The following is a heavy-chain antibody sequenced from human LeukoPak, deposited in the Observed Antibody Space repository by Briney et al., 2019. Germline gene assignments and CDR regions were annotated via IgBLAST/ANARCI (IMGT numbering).Heavy chain of an antibody. CDR3: AREDSGYSYGLFDY. Sequence: ASVKVSCKASGYTFTGYYMHWVRQAPGQGLEWMGWINPNNGGTNYAQKLQGRVTMTRDTSISTAYMELSRLRSDDTAVYYCAREDSGYSYGLFDYWGQGTLVTVSS. J-gene: IGHJ4*02. V-gene: IGHV1-2*02. CDR1: GYTFTGYY. D-gene: IGHD5-18*01. CDR2: INPNNGGT.